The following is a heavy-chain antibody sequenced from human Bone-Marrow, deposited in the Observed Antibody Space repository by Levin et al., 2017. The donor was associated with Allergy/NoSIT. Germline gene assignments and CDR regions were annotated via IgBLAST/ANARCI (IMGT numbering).Heavy chain of an antibody. CDR1: GSTFSSYS. D-gene: IGHD3-3*01. CDR2: IIPLFGTT. V-gene: IGHV1-69*13. CDR3: ARGDSLLEWFLYLGN. Sequence: SVKVSCKTSGSTFSSYSISWVRQAPGQGPEWMGGIIPLFGTTNYAQKFQGRVTITADESTYTSYMELSSLRSEDTAMYYCARGDSLLEWFLYLGNWGQGTLVTVSS. J-gene: IGHJ4*02.